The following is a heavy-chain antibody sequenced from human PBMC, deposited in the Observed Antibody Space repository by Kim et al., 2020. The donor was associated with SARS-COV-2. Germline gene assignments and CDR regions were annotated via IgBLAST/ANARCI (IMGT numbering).Heavy chain of an antibody. V-gene: IGHV3-11*01. CDR3: GEAPSVLGIIYFQY. D-gene: IGHD3-9*01. Sequence: GGSLRLSCTASGFTFSDKYMSWVREVPGKGLEWLAFISHNGNDHFYADSVRGRFTIFRDNAKNSLYLQMNALTAEDTAVYFCGEAPSVLGIIYFQYWCQG. CDR2: ISHNGNDH. CDR1: GFTFSDKY. J-gene: IGHJ4*02.